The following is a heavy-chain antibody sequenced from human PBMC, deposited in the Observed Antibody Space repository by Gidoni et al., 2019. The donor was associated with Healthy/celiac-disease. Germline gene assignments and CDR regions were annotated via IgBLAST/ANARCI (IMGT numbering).Heavy chain of an antibody. CDR1: GFTFSSYS. CDR2: ISSSSSYI. V-gene: IGHV3-21*01. Sequence: EVQLVESGGGLVKPGGSLRLSCAASGFTFSSYSMNWVRQAPGKGLEWVSAISSSSSYIYYADSVKGRFTISRDNAKNSLYLQMNSLRAEDTAVYYCARAIRYFDWSSDYFDYWGQGTLVTVSS. D-gene: IGHD3-9*01. J-gene: IGHJ4*02. CDR3: ARAIRYFDWSSDYFDY.